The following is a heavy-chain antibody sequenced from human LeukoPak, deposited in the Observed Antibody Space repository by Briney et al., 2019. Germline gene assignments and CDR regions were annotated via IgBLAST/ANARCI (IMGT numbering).Heavy chain of an antibody. J-gene: IGHJ4*02. Sequence: GGSLRLSCAASGFTFSSYAMHWVRQAPGKGLEWVAVISYDGSNKYYADSVKGRFTTSRDNSKNTLYLQMNSLRAEDTAVYYCARDLRNYFDYWGQGTLVTVSS. CDR3: ARDLRNYFDY. V-gene: IGHV3-30-3*01. CDR1: GFTFSSYA. D-gene: IGHD4-17*01. CDR2: ISYDGSNK.